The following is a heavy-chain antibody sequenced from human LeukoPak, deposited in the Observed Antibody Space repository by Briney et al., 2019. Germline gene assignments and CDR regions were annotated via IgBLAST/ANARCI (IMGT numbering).Heavy chain of an antibody. CDR2: IYHSGST. CDR1: GYSISSGYY. V-gene: IGHV4-38-2*02. Sequence: SETLSLTCAVSGYSISSGYYWGWIRPPPGKGLEWIGSIYHSGSTYYNPSLKSRVTISVDTSKNQFSLKLSSVTAADTAVYYCARDVISGYFDYWGQGTLVTVSS. D-gene: IGHD3-16*02. CDR3: ARDVISGYFDY. J-gene: IGHJ4*02.